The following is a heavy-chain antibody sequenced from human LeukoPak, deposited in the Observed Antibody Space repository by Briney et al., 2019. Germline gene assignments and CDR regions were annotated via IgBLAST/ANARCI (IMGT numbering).Heavy chain of an antibody. CDR1: GDSVSSGTYY. J-gene: IGHJ3*01. CDR2: ISYSGST. Sequence: SETLSLTCTVSGDSVSSGTYYWSWVRQPPGKGLEWVGFISYSGSTNYNPSLKSRITISVDMSKNQFSLKVRSVTAADTAVYYCARGPYVWGQGTMVTVSS. V-gene: IGHV4-61*01. CDR3: ARGPYV.